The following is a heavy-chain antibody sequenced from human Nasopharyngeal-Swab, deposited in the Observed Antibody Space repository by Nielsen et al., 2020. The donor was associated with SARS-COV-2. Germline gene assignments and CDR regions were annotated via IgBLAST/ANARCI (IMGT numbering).Heavy chain of an antibody. CDR1: GGSISSYY. Sequence: SETLSLTCTVSGGSISSYYWSWIRQPPGKGLEWIGYIYYSGSTNYNPSLKSRVTISVDTSKNQFSLKLSSVTAADTAVYYCARVLVSLTGDLDSWGRGTPVTVSS. V-gene: IGHV4-59*01. CDR2: IYYSGST. D-gene: IGHD3-10*01. CDR3: ARVLVSLTGDLDS. J-gene: IGHJ4*02.